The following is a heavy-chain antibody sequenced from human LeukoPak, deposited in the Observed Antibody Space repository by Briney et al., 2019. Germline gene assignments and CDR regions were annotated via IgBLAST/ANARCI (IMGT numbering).Heavy chain of an antibody. D-gene: IGHD5-12*01. Sequence: SETLSLTCTVSGYSISSGYYWGWIRQPPGKGLEWIGSIYHSGSTYYNPSLKSRVTISVDTSKNQFSLKLSSGTAANTAVYYCARDIGNGYSGYEFDYWGQGTLVTVSS. CDR2: IYHSGST. V-gene: IGHV4-38-2*02. J-gene: IGHJ4*02. CDR1: GYSISSGYY. CDR3: ARDIGNGYSGYEFDY.